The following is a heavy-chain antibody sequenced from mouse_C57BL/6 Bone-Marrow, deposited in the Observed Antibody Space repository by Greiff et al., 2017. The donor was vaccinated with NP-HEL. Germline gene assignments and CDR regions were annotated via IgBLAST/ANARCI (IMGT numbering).Heavy chain of an antibody. J-gene: IGHJ3*01. CDR1: GFTFSSYA. Sequence: EVKLVESGGGLVQPGGSLKLSCAASGFTFSSYAMSWVRQTPEKRLEWVATISDGGSYTYYPDNVKGRFTISRDNAKNNLYLQMSHLKSEDTAMYYCARRAYWGQGTLVTVSA. CDR3: ARRAY. V-gene: IGHV5-4*03. CDR2: ISDGGSYT.